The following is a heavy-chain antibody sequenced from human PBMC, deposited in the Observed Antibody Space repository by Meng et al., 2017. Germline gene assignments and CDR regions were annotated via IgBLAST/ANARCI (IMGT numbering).Heavy chain of an antibody. CDR3: ARSHFGRMGNWYFDL. J-gene: IGHJ2*01. D-gene: IGHD3-16*01. CDR2: ISAHNATT. Sequence: VVVFHSLAVVHKPRASVQLSCKSSDSTFTIYGPSWVHHALRQRLQWMGCISAHNATTTYAQKPQPRAPTNTDTSTRTAYMALRRLRSVATAVYYIARSHFGRMGNWYFDLWGRGTLVTVSS. CDR1: DSTFTIYG. V-gene: IGHV1-18*01.